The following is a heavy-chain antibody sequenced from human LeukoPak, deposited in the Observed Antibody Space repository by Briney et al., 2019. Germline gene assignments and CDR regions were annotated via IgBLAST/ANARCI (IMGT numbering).Heavy chain of an antibody. CDR2: ISGSGSST. D-gene: IGHD4-17*01. CDR1: GFTFSSYV. J-gene: IGHJ4*02. Sequence: GGSLRLSCAASGFTFSSYVMSWVRQATGKGLEWVSTISGSGSSTYYIDSVKGRFTISRDNSRNTLYLQMNSLRAEDTAVYYCAKRVGTVTPVGLDDWGQGTLVTVSS. CDR3: AKRVGTVTPVGLDD. V-gene: IGHV3-23*01.